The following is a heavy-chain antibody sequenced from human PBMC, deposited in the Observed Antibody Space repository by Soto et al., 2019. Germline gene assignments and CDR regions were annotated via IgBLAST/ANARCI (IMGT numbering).Heavy chain of an antibody. CDR2: IYHSGDT. D-gene: IGHD2-15*01. CDR3: ARGGGGSTHWYFDL. CDR1: GGSISSNKW. Sequence: QVQLQESGPGLVKPSGTLSLTCAVSGGSISSNKWWSWVRQPPGKGLEWIGEIYHSGDTNYNPSLNSRVTVSVDKSNNQFSLKLSSVTAADTAVYFCARGGGGSTHWYFDLWGRGTLVSVSS. J-gene: IGHJ2*01. V-gene: IGHV4-4*02.